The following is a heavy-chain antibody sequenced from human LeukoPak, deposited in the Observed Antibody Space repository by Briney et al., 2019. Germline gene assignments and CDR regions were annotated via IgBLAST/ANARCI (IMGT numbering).Heavy chain of an antibody. CDR2: IRYDGSNK. D-gene: IGHD6-6*01. CDR1: GFTFSTYG. J-gene: IGHJ4*02. CDR3: AKGSIAAPSTVDH. V-gene: IGHV3-30*02. Sequence: PGGSLRLSCAASGFTFSTYGMYWVRQAPGKGLEWVAFIRYDGSNKYYADSVKGRFTISRDNSKIRLYLQMNSLRPEDTAVYFCAKGSIAAPSTVDHWGQGTLVTVSS.